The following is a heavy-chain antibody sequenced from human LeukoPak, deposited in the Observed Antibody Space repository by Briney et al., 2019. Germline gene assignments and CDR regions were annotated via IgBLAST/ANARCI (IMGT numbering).Heavy chain of an antibody. J-gene: IGHJ4*02. V-gene: IGHV1-2*02. D-gene: IGHD6-13*01. CDR3: ARELAAAGYYFDY. CDR2: INPNSGGT. Sequence: ASVKVSCKASGYTFTGDYMHWVRQAPGQGLEWMGWINPNSGGTNYAQKFQGRVTMTRDTSISTAYMELSRLRSDDTAVYYCARELAAAGYYFDYWGQGTLVTVSS. CDR1: GYTFTGDY.